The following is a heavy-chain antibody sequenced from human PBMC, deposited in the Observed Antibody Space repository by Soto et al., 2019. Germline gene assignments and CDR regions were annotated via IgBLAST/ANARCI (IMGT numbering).Heavy chain of an antibody. CDR2: INNIGATT. CDR3: VKSEGRGSYPHDF. CDR1: GFTLRSFS. J-gene: IGHJ4*02. Sequence: GGSLRLSCSGSGFTLRSFSIQWVRQAPGKGLEYVSAINNIGATTVYADSVKGRFTISRDNSKNTVYLQMSSLGLEDTAVYYCVKSEGRGSYPHDFWGQGTRVTVSS. D-gene: IGHD3-16*01. V-gene: IGHV3-64D*06.